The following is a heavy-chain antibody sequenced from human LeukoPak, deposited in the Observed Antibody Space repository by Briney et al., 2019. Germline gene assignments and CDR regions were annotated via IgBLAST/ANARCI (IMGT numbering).Heavy chain of an antibody. V-gene: IGHV3-74*01. D-gene: IGHD1-14*01. Sequence: GRSLRLSCAAAGFTLSTYWMHWVRQVPGRGLVWVSRINSDGSSTSYADSLKGRFTISRDNAKNTLYLQMNSLRAEDTAVYYCARGDRFDIFDIWGQGTMVSVSS. J-gene: IGHJ3*02. CDR3: ARGDRFDIFDI. CDR1: GFTLSTYW. CDR2: INSDGSST.